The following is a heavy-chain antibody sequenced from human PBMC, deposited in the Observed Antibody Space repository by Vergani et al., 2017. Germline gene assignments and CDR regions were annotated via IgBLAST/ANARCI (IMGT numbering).Heavy chain of an antibody. D-gene: IGHD5-18*01. Sequence: QLQLQESGPGLVKPSETLSLTCTVSGGSISSSSYYWGWIRQPPGKGLEWIGSIYYSGSTYYNPSLKSRVTISVDTSKNQFSLKLSSVTAADTAVYYCARRGIQLRSTLSDYWGQGTLVTVSS. J-gene: IGHJ4*02. V-gene: IGHV4-39*01. CDR2: IYYSGST. CDR3: ARRGIQLRSTLSDY. CDR1: GGSISSSSYY.